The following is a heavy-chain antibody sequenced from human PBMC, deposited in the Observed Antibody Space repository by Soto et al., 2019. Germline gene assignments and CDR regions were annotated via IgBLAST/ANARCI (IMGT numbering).Heavy chain of an antibody. Sequence: QVQLVQSGAEVKKPGASVKVSCKASGYTFTSYGISWVRQAPGQGLEWMGWISAYNGNTNYAQKLQGRATMTTDTTTRAGDMELRSSISEGTAAYYGASASGSADLFAPWGQGTLVTVSS. J-gene: IGHJ5*02. CDR1: GYTFTSYG. V-gene: IGHV1-18*01. CDR2: ISAYNGNT. D-gene: IGHD1-26*01. CDR3: ASASGSADLFAP.